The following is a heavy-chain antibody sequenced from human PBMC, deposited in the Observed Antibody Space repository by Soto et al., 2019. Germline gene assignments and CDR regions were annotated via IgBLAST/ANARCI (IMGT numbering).Heavy chain of an antibody. CDR3: ARVLTSYSSSWYDY. CDR1: GFTFSSYS. Sequence: EVQLVESGGGMVKPGGSLRLSCAASGFTFSSYSMNWVRQAPGKGLEWVSSISSSSSYIYYADSVKGRFTISRDNAKNSLYLQMNSLRAEDTAVYYCARVLTSYSSSWYDYWGQGTLVTVSS. D-gene: IGHD6-13*01. CDR2: ISSSSSYI. V-gene: IGHV3-21*01. J-gene: IGHJ4*02.